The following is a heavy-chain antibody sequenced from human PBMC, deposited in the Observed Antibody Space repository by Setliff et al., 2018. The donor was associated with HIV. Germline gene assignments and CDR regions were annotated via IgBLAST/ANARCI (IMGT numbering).Heavy chain of an antibody. J-gene: IGHJ6*02. Sequence: KTSETLSLTCTVSGGSISSHYWSWIRQPPGKGLEWIGSIYYSGSTNYNPSLRSRVTISVDTSKNQVSLRLTSVTSADTALYYCARESQQYYDILTGFNYYYGMDVWGRGITVTAP. D-gene: IGHD3-9*01. CDR3: ARESQQYYDILTGFNYYYGMDV. CDR2: IYYSGST. CDR1: GGSISSHY. V-gene: IGHV4-59*11.